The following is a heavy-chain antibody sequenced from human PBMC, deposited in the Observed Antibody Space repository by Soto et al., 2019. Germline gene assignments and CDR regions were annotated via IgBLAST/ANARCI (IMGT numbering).Heavy chain of an antibody. CDR2: MYHNRTT. CDR1: GGSISRYY. J-gene: IGHJ3*01. V-gene: IGHV4-4*07. CDR3: ARDVGYTGYEQGNPFDL. Sequence: PSETLSLTCSVSGGSISRYYWSWIRQIAGNRLEWIGRMYHNRTTDYKPSLKRRLSMSVDTSKDQFALRRSSVTAADTYLYYCARDVGYTGYEQGNPFDLWGQGTMVTVSS. D-gene: IGHD5-12*01.